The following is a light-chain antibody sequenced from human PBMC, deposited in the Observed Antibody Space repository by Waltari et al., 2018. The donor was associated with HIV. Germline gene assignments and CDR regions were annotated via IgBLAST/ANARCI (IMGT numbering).Light chain of an antibody. CDR2: DAS. CDR1: QNIYQF. J-gene: IGKJ3*01. V-gene: IGKV1-39*01. CDR3: LQSFTAPLT. Sequence: DTQMTQSPSSLSASIGDRITITCRASQNIYQFLSWYQQKSGKAPNLLIYDASSLQSGVPSRFSGSGSGTEFTLTISSLQVEDFATYYCLQSFTAPLTFGPGTKLDIK.